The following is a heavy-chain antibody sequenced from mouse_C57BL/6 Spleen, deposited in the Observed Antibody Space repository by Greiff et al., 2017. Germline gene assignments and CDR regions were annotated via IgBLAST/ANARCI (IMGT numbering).Heavy chain of an antibody. CDR3: ARRVRDYDYDVDYAMDY. V-gene: IGHV8-12*01. Sequence: ESGPGILQSSQTLSLTCSFSGFSLSTSGMGVSWIRQPSGKGLEWLAHIYWDDDKRYNPSLKSRLTISKDTSRNQVFLKITSVDTADTATYYCARRVRDYDYDVDYAMDYWGQGTSVTVSS. CDR1: GFSLSTSGMG. J-gene: IGHJ4*01. D-gene: IGHD2-4*01. CDR2: IYWDDDK.